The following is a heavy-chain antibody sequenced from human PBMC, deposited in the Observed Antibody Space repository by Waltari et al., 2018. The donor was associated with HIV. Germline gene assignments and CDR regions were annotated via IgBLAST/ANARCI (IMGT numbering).Heavy chain of an antibody. V-gene: IGHV4-34*01. J-gene: IGHJ3*02. D-gene: IGHD2-8*02. CDR2: INHGAST. CDR1: GGSFSGYS. Sequence: QVQLQQWGAGLLKTSETLSLTCAVYGGSFSGYSWNWIRQSPGKGLEWIGEINHGASTKYNPSLKSRVTISADTSKNQFSLKLTSVTAADTALYYCARYCWGHRWICDAFDIWGQGTMVIVSS. CDR3: ARYCWGHRWICDAFDI.